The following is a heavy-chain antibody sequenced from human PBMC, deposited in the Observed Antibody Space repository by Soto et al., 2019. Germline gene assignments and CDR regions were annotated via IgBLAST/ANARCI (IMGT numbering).Heavy chain of an antibody. CDR1: GGSFNGSY. V-gene: IGHV4-34*01. D-gene: IGHD3-22*01. Sequence: SETLSLTCGVHGGSFNGSYWTWIRQAPGKGLDWIGEINHSKSTNYNPSLKSRVTISVDTSKNQFSLKLSSVTAADTAVYYCARDRTTYYYDSSGPYFDYWGQGTLVTVSS. CDR3: ARDRTTYYYDSSGPYFDY. J-gene: IGHJ4*02. CDR2: INHSKST.